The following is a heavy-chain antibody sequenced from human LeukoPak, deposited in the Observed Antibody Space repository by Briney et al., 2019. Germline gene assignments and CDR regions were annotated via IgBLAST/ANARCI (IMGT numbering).Heavy chain of an antibody. CDR1: GFSVSSNY. V-gene: IGHV3-53*01. CDR2: IYSGGST. J-gene: IGHJ4*02. CDR3: AKVPTTVTIKANDY. Sequence: GGSLRLSRAASGFSVSSNYMSWVRQAPGKGLEWVSIIYSGGSTYYADSVKGRFTISRDNSKNTLYLQMNSLRAEDTAVYYCAKVPTTVTIKANDYWGQGTLVTVSS. D-gene: IGHD4-17*01.